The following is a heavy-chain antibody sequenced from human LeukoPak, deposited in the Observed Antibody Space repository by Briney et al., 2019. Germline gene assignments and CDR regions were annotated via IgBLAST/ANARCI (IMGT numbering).Heavy chain of an antibody. Sequence: GGSLRLSCAASGFTFSMYAMGWVRQAPGEGLEWVAAIRGSGGSTYYADSGKGRFTLTRDNFKNTLYLQTTSLRAEDTAVYYCAKDGIAVAGTVARSGMDVWGQGTPVTVSS. CDR2: IRGSGGST. V-gene: IGHV3-23*01. J-gene: IGHJ6*02. D-gene: IGHD6-19*01. CDR3: AKDGIAVAGTVARSGMDV. CDR1: GFTFSMYA.